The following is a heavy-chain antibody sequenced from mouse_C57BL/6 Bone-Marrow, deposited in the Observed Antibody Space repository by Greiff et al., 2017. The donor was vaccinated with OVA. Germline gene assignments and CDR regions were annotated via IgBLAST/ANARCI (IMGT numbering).Heavy chain of an antibody. CDR2: ISSGGSYT. CDR3: ARHNYYWYFDV. CDR1: GFTFSSYW. V-gene: IGHV5-6*01. J-gene: IGHJ1*03. Sequence: EVQGVESGGDLVKPGGSLKLSCAASGFTFSSYWMSWVRPTPDHRLAWVATISSGGSYTYYPDSVKGRFSISRDNAKNTLYLQMSSLKSEDTAMYYCARHNYYWYFDVWGTGTTVTVSS.